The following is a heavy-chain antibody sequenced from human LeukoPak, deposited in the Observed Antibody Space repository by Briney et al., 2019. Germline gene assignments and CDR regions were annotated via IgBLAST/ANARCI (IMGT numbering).Heavy chain of an antibody. J-gene: IGHJ4*02. CDR2: IYYSGST. V-gene: IGHV4-39*07. CDR1: GGSISSSSYY. D-gene: IGHD4-23*01. CDR3: ARRAGGYSHPYDY. Sequence: SETLSLTCTVSGGSISSSSYYWGWFRQPPGKGLEWIGSIYYSGSTYYNPSLKSRVTISVDTSKNQFSLKLSSVTAADTAVYYCARRAGGYSHPYDYWGQGVLVTVSS.